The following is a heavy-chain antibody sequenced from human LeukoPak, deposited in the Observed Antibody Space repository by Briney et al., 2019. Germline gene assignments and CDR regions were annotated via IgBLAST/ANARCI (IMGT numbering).Heavy chain of an antibody. CDR3: ARGRGVGATALDY. Sequence: PGGSLRLSCAASRFTFSNYTLNWVRQAPGKGLEWVSSISSSSVYISYADSVKGRFTVSRDNAKNSLYLQMNSLRAEDTAVYYCARGRGVGATALDYWGQGTLVTVSS. D-gene: IGHD1-26*01. CDR2: ISSSSVYI. J-gene: IGHJ4*02. CDR1: RFTFSNYT. V-gene: IGHV3-21*01.